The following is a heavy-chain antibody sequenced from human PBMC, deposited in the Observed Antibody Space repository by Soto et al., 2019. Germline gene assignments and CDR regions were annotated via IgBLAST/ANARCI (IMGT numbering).Heavy chain of an antibody. D-gene: IGHD2-15*01. CDR3: SRLSRGAPGGSC. J-gene: IGHJ4*02. Sequence: PGGSLRLSCAASGFSFSSYWMTWARQVPGKGLEWLAKINQDGSEKNYVDSVRGRFTISRDNAKSSVYLQLGSLRAEDTAVYFCSRLSRGAPGGSCWGQGTMVTVSS. CDR2: INQDGSEK. CDR1: GFSFSSYW. V-gene: IGHV3-7*03.